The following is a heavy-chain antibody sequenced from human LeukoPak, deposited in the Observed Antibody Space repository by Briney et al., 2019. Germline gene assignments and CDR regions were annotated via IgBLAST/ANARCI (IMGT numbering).Heavy chain of an antibody. Sequence: ASVKVSCKASGYTFTSYYMHWVRQAPGQGLEWMGIINPSGGSTSYVQKFQGRVTMTRDTSTSTVYMELSSLRSEDTAVYYCARARDIVVVPAAILGGDFDYWGQGTLVTVSS. CDR2: INPSGGST. J-gene: IGHJ4*02. CDR3: ARARDIVVVPAAILGGDFDY. D-gene: IGHD2-2*01. V-gene: IGHV1-46*01. CDR1: GYTFTSYY.